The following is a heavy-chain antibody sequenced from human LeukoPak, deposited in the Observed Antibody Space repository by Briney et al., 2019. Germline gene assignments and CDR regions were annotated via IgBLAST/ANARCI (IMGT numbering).Heavy chain of an antibody. D-gene: IGHD4-11*01. Sequence: PGGSLRLSCAASGFTFSTYGMHWVRQAPGKGLEWVAVISDDGSNKYYVDSVKGRFTISRDNSKNTPYLQMNSLRDEDTAVFYCAKDRIYSNYGYYMDVWGKGTTVTVSS. CDR3: AKDRIYSNYGYYMDV. CDR2: ISDDGSNK. CDR1: GFTFSTYG. J-gene: IGHJ6*03. V-gene: IGHV3-30*18.